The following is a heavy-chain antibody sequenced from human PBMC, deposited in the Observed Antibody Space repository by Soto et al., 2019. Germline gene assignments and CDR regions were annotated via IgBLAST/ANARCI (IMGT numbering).Heavy chain of an antibody. V-gene: IGHV3-23*01. D-gene: IGHD6-19*01. CDR3: ASGGQWLVHYYYYGMDV. J-gene: IGHJ6*02. CDR2: ISGSGGST. Sequence: GGSLRLSCAASGFTFSSYAMSWVRQAPGKGLEWVSAISGSGGSTYYADSVKGRFTISRDNSKNTLYLQMNSLRAEDTAVYYCASGGQWLVHYYYYGMDVWGQGTTVTVSS. CDR1: GFTFSSYA.